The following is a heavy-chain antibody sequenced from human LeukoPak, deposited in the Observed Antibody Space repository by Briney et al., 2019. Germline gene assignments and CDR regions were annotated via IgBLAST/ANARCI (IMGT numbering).Heavy chain of an antibody. CDR2: IYYSGST. CDR3: ASQKGMATIYY. V-gene: IGHV4-39*01. CDR1: GGSISSTGSF. J-gene: IGHJ4*02. D-gene: IGHD5-24*01. Sequence: SETLSLTCTVSGGSISSTGSFWGWIRQPPGKGLEWIGSIYYSGSTYYNPSLKSRVTISVDTSKNQFSLKLSSVTAADTAVYYCASQKGMATIYYWGQGTLVTVSS.